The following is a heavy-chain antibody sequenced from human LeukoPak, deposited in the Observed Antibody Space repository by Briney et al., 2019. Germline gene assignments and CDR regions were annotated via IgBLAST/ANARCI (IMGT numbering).Heavy chain of an antibody. V-gene: IGHV3-30*04. CDR1: GFTFSSYA. CDR2: IGDDGNNK. D-gene: IGHD1-7*01. Sequence: GGSLRLSCAASGFTFSSYAMHWVRQAPGKGLEWVAVIGDDGNNKYYADSVKGRFTISRDNSKNTLFVQMNSLRSEDTAVYYCAKGSPELPIDYWGQGTLVTVSS. CDR3: AKGSPELPIDY. J-gene: IGHJ4*02.